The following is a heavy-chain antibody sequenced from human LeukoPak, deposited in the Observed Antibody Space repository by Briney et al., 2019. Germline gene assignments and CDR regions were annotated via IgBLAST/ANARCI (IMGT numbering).Heavy chain of an antibody. V-gene: IGHV4-38-2*02. J-gene: IGHJ5*02. CDR2: IYHSGST. CDR1: GYSISSGYY. Sequence: SETLSLTCTVSGYSISSGYYWGWIRQPPGKGLEWIGSIYHSGSTYYNPSLKSRVTISVDTSSNQFSLKLSSVTAADTAVYYCAREMWSAAATTYDWFDPWGQGTLVTVSS. CDR3: AREMWSAAATTYDWFDP. D-gene: IGHD6-13*01.